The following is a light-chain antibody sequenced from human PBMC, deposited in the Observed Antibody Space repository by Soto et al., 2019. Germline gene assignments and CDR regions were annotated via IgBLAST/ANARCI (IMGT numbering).Light chain of an antibody. V-gene: IGKV3-20*01. CDR2: AAA. J-gene: IGKJ2*01. Sequence: EIVLTQSPGTLSLSPGERATLSCRASRSLSSSYVVWYQQKPGQAPRLLIYAAARRATGIPDRFSGSGSATEYTLTLSRLGPEDFGVYYCQQQGTFGQGTKLEIK. CDR1: RSLSSSY. CDR3: QQQGT.